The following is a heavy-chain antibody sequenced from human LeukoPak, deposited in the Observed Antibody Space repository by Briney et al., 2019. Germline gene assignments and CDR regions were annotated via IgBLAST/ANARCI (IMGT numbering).Heavy chain of an antibody. CDR3: ARVPGSSGWYLDY. CDR1: GFTVSSNY. D-gene: IGHD6-19*01. Sequence: GGSLRLSCAASGFTVSSNYMSWVRQAPGKGPEWVSVIYSGGSTYHADSVKDRFTISRDDSKNTLYLQMNSLRAEDTAVYYCARVPGSSGWYLDYWGQGTLVTVSS. J-gene: IGHJ4*02. CDR2: IYSGGST. V-gene: IGHV3-53*01.